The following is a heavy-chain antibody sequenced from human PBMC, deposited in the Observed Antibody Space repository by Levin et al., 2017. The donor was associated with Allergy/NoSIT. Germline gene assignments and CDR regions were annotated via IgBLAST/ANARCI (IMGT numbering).Heavy chain of an antibody. V-gene: IGHV4-59*01. CDR2: IYYSGST. Sequence: SETLSLTCTVSGGSISSYYWSWIRQPPGKGLEWIGYIYYSGSTNYNPSLKSRVTISVDTSKNQFSLKLSSVTAADTAVYYCARSRGEYYYDSSGYSSRYYGMDVWGQGTTVTVSS. CDR1: GGSISSYY. J-gene: IGHJ6*02. D-gene: IGHD3-22*01. CDR3: ARSRGEYYYDSSGYSSRYYGMDV.